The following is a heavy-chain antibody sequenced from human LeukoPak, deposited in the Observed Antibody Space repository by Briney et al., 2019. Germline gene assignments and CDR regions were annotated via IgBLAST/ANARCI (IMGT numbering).Heavy chain of an antibody. D-gene: IGHD6-19*01. CDR3: ARDPGIAVAGTRRGFDY. Sequence: PSGTLSLTCAVSGGSISSSNWWSWVRQPPGKGLEWIGEIYHSGSTNYNPSLKSRVTISVNKSKNQFSLKLSSVTAADTAVYYCARDPGIAVAGTRRGFDYWGQGTLVTVSS. J-gene: IGHJ4*02. CDR1: GGSISSSNW. V-gene: IGHV4-4*02. CDR2: IYHSGST.